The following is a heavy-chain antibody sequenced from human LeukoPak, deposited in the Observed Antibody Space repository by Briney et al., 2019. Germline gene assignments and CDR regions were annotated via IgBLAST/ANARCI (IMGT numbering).Heavy chain of an antibody. J-gene: IGHJ4*02. Sequence: GGSLRLSCAASGFTFSSYSMNWVRQAPGKGLEWVSSISSSSSYIYYADSVKGRFTISRDNAKNSLYLQMNSLRAEDTAVYYCASRSSTSPRPFDYWGQGTLVTVSS. CDR1: GFTFSSYS. D-gene: IGHD2-2*01. CDR3: ASRSSTSPRPFDY. CDR2: ISSSSSYI. V-gene: IGHV3-21*04.